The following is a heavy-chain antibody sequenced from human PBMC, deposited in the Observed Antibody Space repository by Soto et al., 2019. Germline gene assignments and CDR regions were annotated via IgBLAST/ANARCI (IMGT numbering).Heavy chain of an antibody. CDR2: IRSSGSTI. CDR1: GFTFSDYD. J-gene: IGHJ6*02. CDR3: ARRHKYYYTMDV. V-gene: IGHV3-11*01. Sequence: GGSLRLSCAASGFTFSDYDMSWIRQAPGKGLEWVSYIRSSGSTIYYADSVKGRFTISRDNAKNSLYLQMNSLRAEDTAVYYCARRHKYYYTMDVWGQGTTVTVSS.